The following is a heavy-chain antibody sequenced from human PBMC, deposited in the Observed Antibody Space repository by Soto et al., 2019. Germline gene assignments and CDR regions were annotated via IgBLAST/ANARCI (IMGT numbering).Heavy chain of an antibody. D-gene: IGHD2-8*01. CDR1: GGSISSSNW. J-gene: IGHJ4*02. CDR2: IYHSGST. CDR3: ARLGYCSSGGCNTSFDC. Sequence: QVQLQESGPRLVRPSGTLSLTCAVSGGSISSSNWWSWVRQPPGKGLEWIGEIYHSGSTNYNPSLKSRVTISVDKPKSQFSLNLSSVTAADTAVYYCARLGYCSSGGCNTSFDCWGQGTLVTVS. V-gene: IGHV4-4*02.